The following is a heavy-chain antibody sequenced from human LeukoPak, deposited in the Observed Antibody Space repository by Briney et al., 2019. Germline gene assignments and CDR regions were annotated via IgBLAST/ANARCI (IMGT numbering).Heavy chain of an antibody. J-gene: IGHJ4*02. D-gene: IGHD3-22*01. V-gene: IGHV3-7*03. CDR3: ARAPYYSRIEYYFEF. CDR1: GFTFSSYW. Sequence: PGGSLRLSCAASGFTFSSYWMNWARQAPGKGLEWVANIHQDGNEGYYVDSVKGRFTISRDNARNSVYLQMNSLRVEDTAVYYCARAPYYSRIEYYFEFWGQGTLVTVSS. CDR2: IHQDGNEG.